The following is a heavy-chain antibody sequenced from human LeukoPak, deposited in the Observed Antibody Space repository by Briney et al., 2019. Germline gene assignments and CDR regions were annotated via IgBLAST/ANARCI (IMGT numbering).Heavy chain of an antibody. CDR2: IGTSSTTI. D-gene: IGHD2-21*01. V-gene: IGHV3-48*01. CDR1: GFTLNTYT. CDR3: ARDLLDCGGPRCTDF. Sequence: GGSLRLSCAASGFTLNTYTMNWVRQPPGKGLEWVSNIGTSSTTIYYADSVKGRFTISRDNSKKILYLQMDSLRTEDTAVYYCARDLLDCGGPRCTDFGGQGTLVTVSS. J-gene: IGHJ4*02.